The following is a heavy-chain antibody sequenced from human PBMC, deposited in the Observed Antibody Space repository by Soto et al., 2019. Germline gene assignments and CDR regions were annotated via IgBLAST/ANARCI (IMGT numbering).Heavy chain of an antibody. J-gene: IGHJ6*02. CDR2: ISPYDDNT. CDR1: GYTFNSYG. V-gene: IGHV1-18*01. D-gene: IGHD3-22*01. CDR3: ARGGYCDSSGSRNYHYYGMDA. Sequence: QVQLVQSGTEVKKPGASVKVSCKASGYTFNSYGISWVRQAPGQGLEWMGWISPYDDNTNYAQNLQGRVTMTTDTSTRTAYMELRSLRSDDTAVYYCARGGYCDSSGSRNYHYYGMDAWGQGTTVTVS.